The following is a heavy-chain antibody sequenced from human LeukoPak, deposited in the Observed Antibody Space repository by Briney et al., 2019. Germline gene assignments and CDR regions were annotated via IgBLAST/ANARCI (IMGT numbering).Heavy chain of an antibody. V-gene: IGHV4-4*02. D-gene: IGHD1-14*01. J-gene: IGHJ4*02. CDR3: ARNGAYNLDY. Sequence: SETLSLTCAVSGGSISSGYWWSWVRQSPGKGLEWIGEIHHSGSTNYNPSLKSRVTISVDKSMNQFSLTVSPVTAADTAVYYCARNGAYNLDYWGQGTLVTVSS. CDR2: IHHSGST. CDR1: GGSISSGYW.